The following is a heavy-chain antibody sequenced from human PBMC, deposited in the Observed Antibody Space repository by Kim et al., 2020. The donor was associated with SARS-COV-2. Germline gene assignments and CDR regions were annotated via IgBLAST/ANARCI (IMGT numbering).Heavy chain of an antibody. CDR2: IRSKTDGGTI. V-gene: IGHV3-15*01. J-gene: IGHJ4*02. CDR3: TTYDD. CDR1: GFPFNRAW. Sequence: GGSLRLSCAASGFPFNRAWMSWVRQAPGEGLEWFARIRSKTDGGTIDYAAPVKGRFTISRDDSKSMLFLQMNSLRTEDTAVYYCTTYDDWGQGTLVTVSS.